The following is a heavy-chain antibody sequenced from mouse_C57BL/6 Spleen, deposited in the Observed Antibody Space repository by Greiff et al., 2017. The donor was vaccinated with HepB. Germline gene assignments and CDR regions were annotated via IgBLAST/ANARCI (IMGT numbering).Heavy chain of an antibody. CDR2: INPSTGGT. CDR3: ARLYGNYVNWYFDV. Sequence: VQLQQSGPELVKPGASVKISCKASGYSFTGYYMNWVKQSPEKSLEWIGEINPSTGGTTYNQKFKAKATLTVDKSSSTAYMQLKSLTSEDSAVYYCARLYGNYVNWYFDVWGTGTTVTVSS. V-gene: IGHV1-42*01. J-gene: IGHJ1*03. D-gene: IGHD2-1*01. CDR1: GYSFTGYY.